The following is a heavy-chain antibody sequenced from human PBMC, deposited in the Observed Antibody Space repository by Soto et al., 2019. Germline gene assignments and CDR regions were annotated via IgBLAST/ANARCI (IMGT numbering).Heavy chain of an antibody. CDR1: GDSVSSNSAA. CDR3: AGGYCSGGSCYSGYYYGMDV. J-gene: IGHJ6*02. Sequence: SQTLSLTCAISGDSVSSNSAAWNWIGQSPSRGLEWLGRTYYRSKWYNDYAVSVKSRITINPDTSKNQFSLQLNSVTPEDAAVYYCAGGYCSGGSCYSGYYYGMDVWGQGTTVTVSS. D-gene: IGHD2-15*01. V-gene: IGHV6-1*01. CDR2: TYYRSKWYN.